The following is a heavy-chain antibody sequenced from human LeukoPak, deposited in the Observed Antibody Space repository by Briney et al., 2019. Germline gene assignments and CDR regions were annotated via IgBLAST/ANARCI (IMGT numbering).Heavy chain of an antibody. D-gene: IGHD1-26*01. J-gene: IGHJ4*02. CDR2: IDWDDDK. Sequence: SGPTLANPTQTHTLTCTFSGFSLSTSGMCVSWIRQPPGKALEWLARIDWDDDKYYSTSLKTRLTISKDTSKNQVLLTMTNMDPVDTATYYCARSSIVGATLDDYWGQGTLVTVSS. CDR3: ARSSIVGATLDDY. V-gene: IGHV2-70*11. CDR1: GFSLSTSGMC.